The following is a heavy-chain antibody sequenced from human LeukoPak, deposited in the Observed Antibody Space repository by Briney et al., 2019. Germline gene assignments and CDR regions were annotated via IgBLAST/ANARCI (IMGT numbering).Heavy chain of an antibody. V-gene: IGHV1-69*01. CDR2: IIPIFGTA. J-gene: IGHJ4*02. CDR1: GGTFSSYA. D-gene: IGHD3-3*01. CDR3: ARLRFLEWLFPGDYFDY. Sequence: SVKVSCKASGGTFSSYAISWVRQAPGRGLEWMGGIIPIFGTANYAQKFQGRVTITADESTSTAYMELSSLRSEDTAVYYCARLRFLEWLFPGDYFDYWGQGTLVTVSS.